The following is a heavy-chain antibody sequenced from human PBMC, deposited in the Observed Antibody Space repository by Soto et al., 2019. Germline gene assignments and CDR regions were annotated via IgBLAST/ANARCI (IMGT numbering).Heavy chain of an antibody. CDR1: GFTFSSYW. CDR3: ARVEPTYYDFWSGYLGYYYYGMDV. D-gene: IGHD3-3*01. CDR2: IKQDGSEK. Sequence: PGGSLRLSCAASGFTFSSYWMSWVRQAPGKGLEWVANIKQDGSEKYYVDSVKGRFTISRDNAKNSLYLQMNSLRAEDTAVYYCARVEPTYYDFWSGYLGYYYYGMDVWGQGTTVTVS. V-gene: IGHV3-7*03. J-gene: IGHJ6*02.